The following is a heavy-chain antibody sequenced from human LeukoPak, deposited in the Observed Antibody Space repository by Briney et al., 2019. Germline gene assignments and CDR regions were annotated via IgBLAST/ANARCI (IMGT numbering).Heavy chain of an antibody. J-gene: IGHJ5*02. V-gene: IGHV1-69*05. CDR2: IIPIFGTA. Sequence: GASVKVSCEASGGTFSSYAISWVRQAPGQGLEWMGGIIPIFGTANYAQKFQGRVTITTDESTSTVYMELSSLRSEDTAVYYCAREGNDITIFGVATPNWFNPWGQGTLVTVSS. D-gene: IGHD3-3*01. CDR1: GGTFSSYA. CDR3: AREGNDITIFGVATPNWFNP.